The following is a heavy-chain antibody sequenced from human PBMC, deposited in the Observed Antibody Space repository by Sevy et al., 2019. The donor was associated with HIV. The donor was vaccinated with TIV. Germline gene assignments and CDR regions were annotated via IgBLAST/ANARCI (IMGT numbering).Heavy chain of an antibody. D-gene: IGHD3-16*01. CDR2: FDPEDGER. J-gene: IGHJ4*02. CDR1: GKNLNDLP. V-gene: IGHV1-24*01. Sequence: ASVKVSCKVSGKNLNDLPMHWVRQAPGKGLEWMGRFDPEDGERIYAQKSQGRVTMTEDTSRDTAYMELNSLRSEDTAMYYCATTREYYEDNSGYLDYWGQGILVTVSS. CDR3: ATTREYYEDNSGYLDY.